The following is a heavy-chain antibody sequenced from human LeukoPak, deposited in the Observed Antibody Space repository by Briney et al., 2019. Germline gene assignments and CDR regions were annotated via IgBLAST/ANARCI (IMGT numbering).Heavy chain of an antibody. Sequence: SVKVSCKASGGTFSSYAISWVRQAPGQGLEWMGGIIPIFGTANYAQKFQGRVTITADESTSTAYMELSSLRSEDTAVYYCARYRTPYYDSSGYGVVLDYWGQGTLVTVSS. D-gene: IGHD3-22*01. J-gene: IGHJ4*02. V-gene: IGHV1-69*13. CDR3: ARYRTPYYDSSGYGVVLDY. CDR1: GGTFSSYA. CDR2: IIPIFGTA.